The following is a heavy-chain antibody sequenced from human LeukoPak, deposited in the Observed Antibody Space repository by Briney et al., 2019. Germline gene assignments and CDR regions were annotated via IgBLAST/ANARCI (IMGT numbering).Heavy chain of an antibody. V-gene: IGHV4-59*12. CDR3: ARDYRGGSYYDY. CDR1: GGPISSYY. Sequence: PSETLSLTCTVSGGPISSYYWSWIRQPPGKGLEWIGYIYHSGSTYYNPSLKSRVTISVDRSKNQFSLKLSSVTAADTAVYYCARDYRGGSYYDYWGQGTLVTVSS. J-gene: IGHJ4*02. D-gene: IGHD2-15*01. CDR2: IYHSGST.